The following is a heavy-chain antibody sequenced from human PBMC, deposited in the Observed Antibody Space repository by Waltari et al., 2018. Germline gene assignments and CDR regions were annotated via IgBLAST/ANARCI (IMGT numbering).Heavy chain of an antibody. V-gene: IGHV3-7*01. Sequence: RLNYAASRITLSSYWMRSIRQAPGKGLEWVANIKQDGNEKYYVDSVKGRFTISRDNAKNSQYLKMNSLRAEDTDVYYCERDSTLKYCSSTSCYLPHYYGMDVWGQGTTVTVSS. CDR1: RITLSSYW. J-gene: IGHJ6*02. CDR3: ERDSTLKYCSSTSCYLPHYYGMDV. CDR2: IKQDGNEK. D-gene: IGHD2-2*01.